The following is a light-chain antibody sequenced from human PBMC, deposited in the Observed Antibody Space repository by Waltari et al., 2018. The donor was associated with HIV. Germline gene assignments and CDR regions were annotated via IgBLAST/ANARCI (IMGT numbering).Light chain of an antibody. Sequence: QSVLTQPPSASGTPEQRVTISCSGSSSNIGSNTVNWYQQVPGTAPKLLIYSNDQRPSGVPDRFSGSKSGTSASLAISGLQSEDEADYYCAAWDDSLDGFVFGTGTKVTVL. CDR3: AAWDDSLDGFV. CDR2: SND. J-gene: IGLJ1*01. CDR1: SSNIGSNT. V-gene: IGLV1-44*01.